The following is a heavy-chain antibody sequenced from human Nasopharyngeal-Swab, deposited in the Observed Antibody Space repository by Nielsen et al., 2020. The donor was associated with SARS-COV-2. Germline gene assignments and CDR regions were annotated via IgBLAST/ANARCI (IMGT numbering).Heavy chain of an antibody. CDR2: IWYDGSNK. D-gene: IGHD3-10*01. CDR3: AKYGLRGWFGEFIDY. J-gene: IGHJ4*02. V-gene: IGHV3-30*02. Sequence: GGSLRLSCAASGFTFSSYGMHWVRQAPGKGLEWVAVIWYDGSNKYYADSVKGRFTISRDNSKNTLYLQMNSLRAEDTAVYYCAKYGLRGWFGEFIDYWGQGTLVTVSS. CDR1: GFTFSSYG.